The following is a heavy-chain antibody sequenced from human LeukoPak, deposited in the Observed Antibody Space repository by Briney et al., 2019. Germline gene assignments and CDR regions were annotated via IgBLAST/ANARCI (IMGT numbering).Heavy chain of an antibody. CDR1: GGTFSSYA. CDR2: IIPIFGTA. Sequence: SVKVSCKASGGTFSSYAISWVRQAPGQGLEWMGGIIPIFGTANYAQKIQGRVTITADKSTSTAYMELSSLRSEDTAVYYCARGEWSPTHYYYYYYMDVWGKGTTVTVSS. CDR3: ARGEWSPTHYYYYYYMDV. V-gene: IGHV1-69*06. J-gene: IGHJ6*03. D-gene: IGHD3-3*01.